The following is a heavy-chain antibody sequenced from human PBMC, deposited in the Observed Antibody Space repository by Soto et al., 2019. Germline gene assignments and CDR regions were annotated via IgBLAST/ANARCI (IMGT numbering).Heavy chain of an antibody. D-gene: IGHD2-8*01. J-gene: IGHJ6*02. Sequence: ASVKVSCKASGYTFTSYYMHWVRQAPGQGLEWMRIINPSGGSTSYAQKFQGRVTMTKDTSTNTVYMELSSLRSEDTAVYYCARQARYCTNGVCSAYGMDVWGQGTTVTVSS. V-gene: IGHV1-46*01. CDR1: GYTFTSYY. CDR3: ARQARYCTNGVCSAYGMDV. CDR2: INPSGGST.